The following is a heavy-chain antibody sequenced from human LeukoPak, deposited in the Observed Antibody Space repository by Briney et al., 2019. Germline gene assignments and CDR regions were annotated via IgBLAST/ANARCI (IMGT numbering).Heavy chain of an antibody. J-gene: IGHJ4*02. V-gene: IGHV1-2*02. CDR1: VYTFTGYY. CDR3: ARDPYYYDSSGYYAN. D-gene: IGHD3-22*01. Sequence: ASVKVSCKASVYTFTGYYMHWVRQAPGQGLEWMGWINPNSGGTNYAQKFQGRVTMTRDTSITTAYMELSRLRSDDTAVYYCARDPYYYDSSGYYANWGQGTLVTVSS. CDR2: INPNSGGT.